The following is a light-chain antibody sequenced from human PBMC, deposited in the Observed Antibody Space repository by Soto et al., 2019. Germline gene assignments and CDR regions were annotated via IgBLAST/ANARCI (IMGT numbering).Light chain of an antibody. CDR3: QHRSNWPPGIT. V-gene: IGKV3D-20*02. Sequence: EIVLTQSPGTLSLSPGERATLSCRASQSVSNNYLAWYQQKPGQAPRLLIYGASNRATGIPDRFSGSGSGTDFTLTISRLEPEDFAVYYCQHRSNWPPGITFGQGTRLENK. CDR2: GAS. CDR1: QSVSNNY. J-gene: IGKJ5*01.